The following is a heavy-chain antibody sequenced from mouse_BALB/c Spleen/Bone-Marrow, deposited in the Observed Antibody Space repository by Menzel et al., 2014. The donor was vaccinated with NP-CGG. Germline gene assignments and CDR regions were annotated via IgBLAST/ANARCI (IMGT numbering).Heavy chain of an antibody. CDR3: ARRAGGWYFDV. CDR1: GYTFTDYN. D-gene: IGHD3-1*01. J-gene: IGHJ1*01. CDR2: IYPYNGGT. V-gene: IGHV1S29*02. Sequence: EVKLVESVPELVKPGASVKISCKASGYTFTDYNMHWVKQSHGKSLEWIGYIYPYNGGTGYNQKFKSKATLTVDNSSSAAYMELRSLTSEDSAVYYCARRAGGWYFDVWGAGTTVTVSS.